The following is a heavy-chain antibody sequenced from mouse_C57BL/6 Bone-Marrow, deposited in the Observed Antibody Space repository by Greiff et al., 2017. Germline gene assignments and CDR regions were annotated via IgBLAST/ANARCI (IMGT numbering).Heavy chain of an antibody. CDR3: ARIDSSKGYFDV. CDR1: GFNIKNTY. CDR2: IDPANGKT. V-gene: IGHV14-3*01. D-gene: IGHD1-1*01. J-gene: IGHJ1*03. Sequence: VQLQQSVAELVRPGDSVKLSCTASGFNIKNTYMHWVKQRPEQGLEWIGRIDPANGKTKYDPKFQGKATITADPSSNTAYLQLSSLTSEDTAIYYCARIDSSKGYFDVWGTGTTVTVSS.